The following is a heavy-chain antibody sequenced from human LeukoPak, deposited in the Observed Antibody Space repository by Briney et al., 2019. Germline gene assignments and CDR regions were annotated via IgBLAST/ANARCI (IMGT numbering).Heavy chain of an antibody. V-gene: IGHV1-69*06. D-gene: IGHD4-23*01. J-gene: IGHJ4*02. CDR1: GGTFISYA. CDR3: AREDGGNSGGHY. Sequence: SVKVSCKASGGTFISYAISWVRQAPGQGLEWMGGIIPIFGTANYAQKFQGRVTITADKSTSTAYMELSSLRSEDTAVYYCAREDGGNSGGHYWGQGTLVTVSS. CDR2: IIPIFGTA.